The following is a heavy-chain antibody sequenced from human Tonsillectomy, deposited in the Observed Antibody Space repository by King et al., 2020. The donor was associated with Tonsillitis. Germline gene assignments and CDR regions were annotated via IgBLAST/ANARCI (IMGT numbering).Heavy chain of an antibody. D-gene: IGHD5-12*01. CDR2: IYYSGST. CDR1: GGSISRGGYY. CDR3: AGYSGYDAALDY. Sequence: VQLQESGPGLVKPSQTLSLTCTVSGGSISRGGYYWSWILPHPGKGLGWIGYIYYSGSTYYNPSLMSRVTISLDTSKNQFSLKLSSVTAADTAVYYCAGYSGYDAALDYWGQGTLVTVSS. V-gene: IGHV4-31*03. J-gene: IGHJ4*02.